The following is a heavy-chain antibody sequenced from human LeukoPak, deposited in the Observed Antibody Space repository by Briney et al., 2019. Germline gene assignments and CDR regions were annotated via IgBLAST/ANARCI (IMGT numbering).Heavy chain of an antibody. CDR1: GGSISSGSYY. V-gene: IGHV4-61*02. J-gene: IGHJ5*02. D-gene: IGHD2-2*01. Sequence: SQTLSLTCSVSGGSISSGSYYWSWLRQPAGKGLEWIGRIYTSGSTKYNPSLKSRVTISVDTSKNQFSLKLSSVTAADTAVYYCARLGRVVPAAIDRGWFDPWGQGTLVTVSS. CDR3: ARLGRVVPAAIDRGWFDP. CDR2: IYTSGST.